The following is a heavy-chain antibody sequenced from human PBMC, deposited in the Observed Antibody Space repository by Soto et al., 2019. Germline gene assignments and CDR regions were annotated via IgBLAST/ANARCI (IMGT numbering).Heavy chain of an antibody. Sequence: SETLSLTCTVSGGSISSSDYYWGWIRQPPGKGLEWIGYIYHSGSTYYNPSLKSRVTISVDRSKNQFSLKLSSVTAADTAVYYCARGFDSGKFYAFESWGQGTQVPVSS. CDR3: ARGFDSGKFYAFES. V-gene: IGHV4-39*07. CDR1: GGSISSSDYY. J-gene: IGHJ4*02. D-gene: IGHD1-26*01. CDR2: IYHSGST.